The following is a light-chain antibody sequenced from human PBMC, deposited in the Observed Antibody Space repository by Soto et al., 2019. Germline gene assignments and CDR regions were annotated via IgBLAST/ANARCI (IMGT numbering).Light chain of an antibody. CDR2: SNN. J-gene: IGLJ1*01. CDR3: AAWDDSLSGNV. Sequence: QSVLTQPPSASGTPGQRVTISCSGSSSNIGTNTVNWYQQLPGTAPKLLICSNNQRPSGVPDRFSGSKSGTSASLAISGLQSEDEADYYCAAWDDSLSGNVFGSGTKLTVL. V-gene: IGLV1-44*01. CDR1: SSNIGTNT.